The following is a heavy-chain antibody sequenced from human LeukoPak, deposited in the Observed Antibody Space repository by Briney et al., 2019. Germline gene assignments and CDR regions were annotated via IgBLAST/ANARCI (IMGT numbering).Heavy chain of an antibody. D-gene: IGHD4-17*01. CDR1: GFTFDDYA. J-gene: IGHJ4*02. CDR3: ARAPDRGDVTIKYFDN. CDR2: ITWNSRGI. V-gene: IGHV3-9*01. Sequence: GRSLRLSCAASGFTFDDYAIHWVRQAPGKGLEWVSGITWNSRGISYADSVKGRFTISRDNAKNSLYLQMSSLRAEDTALYYCARAPDRGDVTIKYFDNWGQGTLITVSS.